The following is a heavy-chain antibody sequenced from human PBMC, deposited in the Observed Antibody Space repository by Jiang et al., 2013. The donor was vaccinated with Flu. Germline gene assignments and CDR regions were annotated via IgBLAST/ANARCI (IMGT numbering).Heavy chain of an antibody. CDR3: ARDQKADYYDSSGYYYYYYGMDV. CDR2: IWYDGSNK. V-gene: IGHV3-33*01. Sequence: VQLVESGGGVVQPGRSLRLSCAASGFTFSSYGMHWVRQAPGKGLEWVAVIWYDGSNKYYADSVKGRFTISRDNSKNTLYLQMNSLRAEDTAVYYCARDQKADYYDSSGYYYYYYGMDVWGQGTTVTVSS. D-gene: IGHD3-22*01. J-gene: IGHJ6*02. CDR1: GFTFSSYG.